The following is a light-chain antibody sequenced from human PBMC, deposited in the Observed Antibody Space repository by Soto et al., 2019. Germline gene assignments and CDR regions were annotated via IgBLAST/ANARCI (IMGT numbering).Light chain of an antibody. Sequence: EIGLTQSPGTLSLSPGERATLSCRASQSISSSYLAWYQQKSGQAPRLLIYDTSSRATGIPDRFSGSGSGTYFTLTISRLEPEDFAVYYCQQYGSSPPATFGGGTKVEIK. J-gene: IGKJ4*01. CDR3: QQYGSSPPAT. V-gene: IGKV3-20*01. CDR1: QSISSSY. CDR2: DTS.